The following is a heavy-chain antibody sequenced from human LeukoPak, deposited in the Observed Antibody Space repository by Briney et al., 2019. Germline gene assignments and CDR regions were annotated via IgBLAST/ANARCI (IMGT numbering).Heavy chain of an antibody. Sequence: ASVKVSCKASGCTFTSYYMHWVRQAPGQGLEWMGIINPSGGSTSYAQKFEGRVTMTRDTSTSTVYMELSSLRSEDTAVYYCAMNFNYYDSSGPITPFDYWGQGTLVTVSS. J-gene: IGHJ4*02. D-gene: IGHD3-22*01. CDR3: AMNFNYYDSSGPITPFDY. CDR1: GCTFTSYY. V-gene: IGHV1-46*03. CDR2: INPSGGST.